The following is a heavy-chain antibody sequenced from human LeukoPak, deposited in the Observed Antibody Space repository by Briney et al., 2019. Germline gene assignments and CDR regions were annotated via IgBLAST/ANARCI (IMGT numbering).Heavy chain of an antibody. CDR3: ARSSYSSSSSV. CDR2: INSDGSEG. J-gene: IGHJ3*01. Sequence: GGSLRLSCAVSGFTFSGFWMSWSRQAPGKRLEWVASINSDGSEGYYADVVKGRFTISRDNAKNSLYLQINSLRAEDTAVYYCARSSYSSSSSVWGQGTMVTVSS. D-gene: IGHD6-6*01. V-gene: IGHV3-7*03. CDR1: GFTFSGFW.